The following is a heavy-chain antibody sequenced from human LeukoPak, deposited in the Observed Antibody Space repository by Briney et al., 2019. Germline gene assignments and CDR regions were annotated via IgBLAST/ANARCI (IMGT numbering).Heavy chain of an antibody. Sequence: GASVKVSCKVSGYTLTELSMHWVRQAPGKGLEWMGGFDPEDGETIYAQKFQGRVTMTEDTSTDTAYMELSSLRSEDTAVYYCARGLLSFMRSDYSNYWDNWFDPWGQGTLVTVSS. V-gene: IGHV1-24*01. CDR1: GYTLTELS. CDR2: FDPEDGET. D-gene: IGHD4-11*01. CDR3: ARGLLSFMRSDYSNYWDNWFDP. J-gene: IGHJ5*02.